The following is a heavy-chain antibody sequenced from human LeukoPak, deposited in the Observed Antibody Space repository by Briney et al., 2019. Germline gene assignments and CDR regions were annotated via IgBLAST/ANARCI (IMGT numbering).Heavy chain of an antibody. V-gene: IGHV4-59*08. J-gene: IGHJ5*02. CDR3: ASLGDYGDYAGWFDP. CDR1: GGSISSYY. CDR2: IYYSGST. Sequence: SETLSLTCTVSGGSISSYYWSWIRQPPGKGLEWIGYIYYSGSTNYNPSLKSRVTISVDTSKNQFSLKLSSVTAADTAVYYCASLGDYGDYAGWFDPWGQGTLVTISS. D-gene: IGHD4-17*01.